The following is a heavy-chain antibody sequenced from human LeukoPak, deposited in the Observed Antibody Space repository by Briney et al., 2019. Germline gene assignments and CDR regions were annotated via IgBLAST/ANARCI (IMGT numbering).Heavy chain of an antibody. CDR3: AREGRARGYSLDP. CDR1: GGSISSYY. Sequence: SETLSLTCTVSGGSISSYYWGWIRQPPGKGLEWIGYIYYSGSTNYNPSLKSRVTISVDTSKNQFSLKLGSVTAADTAVYYCAREGRARGYSLDPWGQGTLITVSS. J-gene: IGHJ5*02. V-gene: IGHV4-59*01. CDR2: IYYSGST. D-gene: IGHD5-18*01.